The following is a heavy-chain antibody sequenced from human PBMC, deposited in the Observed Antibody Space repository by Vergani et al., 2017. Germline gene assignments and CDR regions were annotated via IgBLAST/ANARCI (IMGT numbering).Heavy chain of an antibody. CDR1: GGTFSSYA. J-gene: IGHJ4*02. D-gene: IGHD2-21*02. V-gene: IGHV1-69*01. CDR2: IIPIFGTA. CDR3: ARGVSGEVTATPFYDNYCDY. Sequence: QVQLVQSGAEVKKPGSSVKVSCKASGGTFSSYAISWVRQAPGQGLEWMGGIIPIFGTANYAQKFQGRVTITADESTSTAYMELSSLRSEETAVYYCARGVSGEVTATPFYDNYCDYWGQGTLVTVSS.